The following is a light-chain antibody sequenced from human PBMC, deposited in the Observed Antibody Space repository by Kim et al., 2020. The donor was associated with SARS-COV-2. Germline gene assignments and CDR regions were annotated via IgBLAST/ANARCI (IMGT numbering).Light chain of an antibody. Sequence: PGQTARITCSGDAFPKKNVYWYQQKPGQAPVLVNYKDNERPSGIPERFSGSNSGTIVTLTISGVQAEDEADYYCQSADSSGSYRVFGGGTQLTVL. CDR1: AFPKKN. CDR2: KDN. CDR3: QSADSSGSYRV. J-gene: IGLJ3*02. V-gene: IGLV3-25*03.